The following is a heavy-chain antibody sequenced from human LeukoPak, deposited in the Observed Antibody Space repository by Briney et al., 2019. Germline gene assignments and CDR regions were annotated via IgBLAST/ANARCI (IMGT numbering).Heavy chain of an antibody. D-gene: IGHD3/OR15-3a*01. CDR2: ISIDGGSI. Sequence: GGSLRLSCAASGFTFSSSSMDWVRQAPGKGLVWVSRISIDGGSIAYADSVKGRFTASRDNAKNTLYLQMNSLRAEDTAVYYCTRDYNGLSLWGQGTLVTVSS. J-gene: IGHJ4*02. CDR1: GFTFSSSS. V-gene: IGHV3-74*03. CDR3: TRDYNGLSL.